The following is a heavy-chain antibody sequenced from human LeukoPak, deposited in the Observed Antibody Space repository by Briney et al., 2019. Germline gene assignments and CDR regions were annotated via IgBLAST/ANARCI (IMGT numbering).Heavy chain of an antibody. J-gene: IGHJ4*02. CDR2: MNPNSGNT. CDR1: GYTFTSYD. D-gene: IGHD6-19*01. Sequence: ASVKVSCKASGYTFTSYDINWVRQAPGQGLEWMGWMNPNSGNTGCAQKFQGRVTMTRNTSISTAYMELSSLRSEDTAVYYCARGSLPPEAGREYYFDYWGQGTLVTVSS. V-gene: IGHV1-8*01. CDR3: ARGSLPPEAGREYYFDY.